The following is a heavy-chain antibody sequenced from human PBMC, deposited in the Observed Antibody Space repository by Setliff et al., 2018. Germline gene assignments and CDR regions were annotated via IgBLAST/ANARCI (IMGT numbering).Heavy chain of an antibody. D-gene: IGHD6-25*01. CDR1: GGSFSGYH. J-gene: IGHJ4*02. V-gene: IGHV4-34*01. CDR3: ARYSPRGYTLTGPY. CDR2: INHSGRT. Sequence: PSETLSLTCAVYGGSFSGYHWNWIRQPPGKGLEWIGEINHSGRTNYNPSLKSRVTISVDTSKNQFSLKLRSVTAADTAMYYCARYSPRGYTLTGPYWGQGTLVTVSS.